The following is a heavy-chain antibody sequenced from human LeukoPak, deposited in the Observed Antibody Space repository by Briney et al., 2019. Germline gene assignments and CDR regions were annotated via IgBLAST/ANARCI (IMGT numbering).Heavy chain of an antibody. CDR3: ARDLYSGSYYGDY. CDR2: IKQDGSVR. Sequence: TGGSLRLSCVASGFTLSNYWMSWVRQAPGKGLEWVANIKQDGSVRNYVDSVKGRFTISRDNAKNSLYLQMNSLRAEDTAVYYCARDLYSGSYYGDYRGRGTLVTVSS. J-gene: IGHJ4*02. D-gene: IGHD1-26*01. V-gene: IGHV3-7*01. CDR1: GFTLSNYW.